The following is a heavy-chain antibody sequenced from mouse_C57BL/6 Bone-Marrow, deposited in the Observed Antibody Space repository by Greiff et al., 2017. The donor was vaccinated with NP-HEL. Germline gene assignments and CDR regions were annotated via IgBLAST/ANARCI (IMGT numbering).Heavy chain of an antibody. CDR1: GYTFTDYY. D-gene: IGHD1-1*01. CDR3: ARYYGSSHYYAMDY. Sequence: VKLMESGAELVRPGASVKLSCKASGYTFTDYYINWVKQRPGQGLEWIARIYPGSGNTYYNEKFKGKATLTAEKSSSTAYMQLSSLTSEDSAVYFCARYYGSSHYYAMDYWGQGTSVTVSS. CDR2: IYPGSGNT. J-gene: IGHJ4*01. V-gene: IGHV1-76*01.